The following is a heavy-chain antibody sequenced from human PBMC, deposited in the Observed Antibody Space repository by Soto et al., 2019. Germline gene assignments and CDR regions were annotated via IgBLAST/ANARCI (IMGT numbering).Heavy chain of an antibody. Sequence: QVQLVQSGAEVKKPGASVKVSCKASGYTFTSYGISWVRQAPGQGLEWMGWISAYNGNTNYAQKLQGRVTMTTDTSTSTAYMELRSLRSDDTAVYYCARDIWFSREYSSSWYFDYWGQGTLVTVSS. V-gene: IGHV1-18*01. CDR3: ARDIWFSREYSSSWYFDY. CDR2: ISAYNGNT. CDR1: GYTFTSYG. D-gene: IGHD6-13*01. J-gene: IGHJ4*02.